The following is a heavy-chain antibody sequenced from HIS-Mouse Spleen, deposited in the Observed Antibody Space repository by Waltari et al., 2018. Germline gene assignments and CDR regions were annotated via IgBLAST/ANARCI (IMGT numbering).Heavy chain of an antibody. CDR2: IYYSGST. V-gene: IGHV4-39*07. J-gene: IGHJ2*01. D-gene: IGHD6-13*01. CDR3: AREIPYSSSWYDWYFDL. CDR1: GGPISSSSYY. Sequence: QLQLQESGPGLVKPSETLSLTCTVSGGPISSSSYYWGGIRQPPGKGLEWIGSIYYSGSTYYNPSLKSRVTISVDTSKNQLSLKLSSVTAADTAVYYCAREIPYSSSWYDWYFDLWGRGTLVTVSS.